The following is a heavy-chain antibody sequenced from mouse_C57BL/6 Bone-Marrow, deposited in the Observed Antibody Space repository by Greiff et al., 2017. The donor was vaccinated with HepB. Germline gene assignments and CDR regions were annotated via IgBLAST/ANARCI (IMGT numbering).Heavy chain of an antibody. CDR1: GFTFSSYA. V-gene: IGHV5-9-1*02. J-gene: IGHJ3*01. Sequence: DVKLQESGEGLVKPGGSLKLSCAASGFTFSSYAMSWVRQTPEKRLEWVAYISSGGDYIYYADTVKGRFTISRDNARNTLYLQMSSLKSEDTAMYYCTREATVPPWFAYWGQGTLVTVSA. CDR2: ISSGGDYI. CDR3: TREATVPPWFAY. D-gene: IGHD1-1*01.